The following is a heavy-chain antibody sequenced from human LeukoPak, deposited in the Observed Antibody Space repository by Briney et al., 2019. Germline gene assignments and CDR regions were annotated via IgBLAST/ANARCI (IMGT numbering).Heavy chain of an antibody. Sequence: SETLSLTCAVYGGSFSGYYWSWIRQPPGKGLEWIGEINHSGSTNYNPSLKSRVTISVDTSKNQFSLKLSSVTAADTAVYYCAREVSGGEYFDYWGQGTLVTVSS. V-gene: IGHV4-34*01. CDR1: GGSFSGYY. CDR3: AREVSGGEYFDY. CDR2: INHSGST. J-gene: IGHJ4*02. D-gene: IGHD6-25*01.